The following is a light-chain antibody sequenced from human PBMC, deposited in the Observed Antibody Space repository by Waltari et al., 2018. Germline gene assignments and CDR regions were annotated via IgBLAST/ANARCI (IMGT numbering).Light chain of an antibody. CDR1: SSDVGGYNY. CDR2: DVS. J-gene: IGLJ3*02. CDR3: CSFTSRSTWV. V-gene: IGLV2-14*01. Sequence: QSALTQPASVSGSPGQSITISCTGTSSDVGGYNYVSWYQQHPGKDPKLLIFDVSNRPSGVSNRFSGSKSGNTASLTISGLQAEDESDYYCCSFTSRSTWVFGGGTKVTVL.